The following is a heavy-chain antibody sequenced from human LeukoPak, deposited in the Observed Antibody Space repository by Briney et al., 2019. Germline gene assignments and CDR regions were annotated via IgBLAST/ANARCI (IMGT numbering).Heavy chain of an antibody. V-gene: IGHV3-48*01. CDR3: AGDKASSGWYYFEY. CDR2: ISSTSDII. CDR1: GFSLSHYC. J-gene: IGHJ4*02. Sequence: GGSLRLSCAASGFSLSHYCMNWFRQAPGKGLEWISFISSTSDIIYYADSVKGRFTASRDNARSTLYLQMHSLRAEDTSVYYCAGDKASSGWYYFEYWGQGALVTVSS. D-gene: IGHD6-19*01.